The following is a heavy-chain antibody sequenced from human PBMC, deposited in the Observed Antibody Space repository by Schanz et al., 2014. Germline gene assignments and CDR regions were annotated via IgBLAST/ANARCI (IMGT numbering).Heavy chain of an antibody. J-gene: IGHJ4*02. D-gene: IGHD3-10*01. CDR1: GFTVSSNY. Sequence: EVQLVESGGGLVQPGGSLRLSCGVSGFTVSSNYMTWVRQAPGKGLEWVSVIYSGGRTFYADSVKGRFTISRDNAKYTLYLQMNSLRAEDTAVYYCARVRTIYGSGAMGYWGQGTLVTVSS. V-gene: IGHV3-66*01. CDR2: IYSGGRT. CDR3: ARVRTIYGSGAMGY.